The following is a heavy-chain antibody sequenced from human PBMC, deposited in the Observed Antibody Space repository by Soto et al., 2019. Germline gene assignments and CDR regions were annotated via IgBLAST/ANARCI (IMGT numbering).Heavy chain of an antibody. CDR1: GGSINSGDYY. D-gene: IGHD2-2*02. Sequence: SETLSLTCTVSGGSINSGDYYWSWIRQPPGKGLEWIGYIYYSGSTSYCPSLKSRVTISVDTSKNQFSLKLSSVTAADTAVYYCARVYCSSASCYNGGDWFDPWGQGTLVTGSS. CDR2: IYYSGST. J-gene: IGHJ5*02. CDR3: ARVYCSSASCYNGGDWFDP. V-gene: IGHV4-30-4*01.